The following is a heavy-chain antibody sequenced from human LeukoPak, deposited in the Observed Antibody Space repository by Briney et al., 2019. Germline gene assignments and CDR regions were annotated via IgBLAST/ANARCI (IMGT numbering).Heavy chain of an antibody. CDR3: ARVERGRLERLDSTFDY. CDR1: GYTFTSYG. D-gene: IGHD1-1*01. J-gene: IGHJ4*02. V-gene: IGHV1-18*01. CDR2: ISAYNGNT. Sequence: ASVKVSCKASGYTFTSYGISWVRQAPGQGLEWMGWISAYNGNTNYAQKLQGRVTMTTDTSTSTAYMELRSLRSDDTAVYYCARVERGRLERLDSTFDYWGQGTLVTVSS.